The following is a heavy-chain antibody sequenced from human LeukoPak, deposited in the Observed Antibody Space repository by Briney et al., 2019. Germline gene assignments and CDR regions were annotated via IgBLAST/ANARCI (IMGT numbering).Heavy chain of an antibody. Sequence: GGSLRPSCAASGFTFSNHWMHWVRQAPEKGLVWVSRINSDGSSTIYADFVKGRFSISRDNAKNTLYLQMNSLRAEDTAVYYCVRDLRGSTYGSTFDIWGQGTLVTVSS. J-gene: IGHJ3*02. CDR2: INSDGSST. CDR1: GFTFSNHW. V-gene: IGHV3-74*01. D-gene: IGHD3-16*01. CDR3: VRDLRGSTYGSTFDI.